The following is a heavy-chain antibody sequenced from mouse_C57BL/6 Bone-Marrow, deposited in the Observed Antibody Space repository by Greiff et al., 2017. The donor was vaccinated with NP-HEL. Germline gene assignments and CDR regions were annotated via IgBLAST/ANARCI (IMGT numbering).Heavy chain of an antibody. CDR1: GFTFSSYG. Sequence: DVKLVESGGDLVKPGGSLKLSCAASGFTFSSYGMSWVRQTPDKRLEWVATISSGGSYTYYPDSVKGRFTISRDNAKNTLYLQRSSLKAEDTAMYYCARRGLTGTAFAYWGQGTLVTVSA. J-gene: IGHJ3*01. D-gene: IGHD4-1*01. CDR2: ISSGGSYT. CDR3: ARRGLTGTAFAY. V-gene: IGHV5-6*02.